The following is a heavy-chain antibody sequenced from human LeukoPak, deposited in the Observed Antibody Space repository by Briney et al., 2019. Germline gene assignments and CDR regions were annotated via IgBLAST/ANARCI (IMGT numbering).Heavy chain of an antibody. J-gene: IGHJ3*02. CDR2: INSDGSST. Sequence: GGSLRLSCAASGFTFSSYWMHWVRQAPGKGLVWVSRINSDGSSTSYADSVKGRFTISRDNAKNTLYLQMNSLRAEDTAVYYCARDSSVYYGSGSYPLGAFDIWGQGTMVTVSS. CDR3: ARDSSVYYGSGSYPLGAFDI. D-gene: IGHD3-10*01. V-gene: IGHV3-74*01. CDR1: GFTFSSYW.